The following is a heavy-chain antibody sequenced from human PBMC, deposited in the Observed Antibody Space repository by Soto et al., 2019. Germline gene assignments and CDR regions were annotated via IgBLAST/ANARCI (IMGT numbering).Heavy chain of an antibody. J-gene: IGHJ4*02. CDR1: GGSISSYH. Sequence: SVTLSLTCTVSGGSISSYHWSWIRQPPGKGLEWIGYIFYSGSTNYNPSLKSRVTISVDKSKNQFPLKLSSVTAADTAVYYCARMSGGYNYGWGQGTLVTVSS. V-gene: IGHV4-59*12. D-gene: IGHD5-18*01. CDR3: ARMSGGYNYG. CDR2: IFYSGST.